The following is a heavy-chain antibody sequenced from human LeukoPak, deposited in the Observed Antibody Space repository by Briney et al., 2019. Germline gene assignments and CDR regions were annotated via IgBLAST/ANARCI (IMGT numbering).Heavy chain of an antibody. CDR2: INPNSGGT. Sequence: ASVKVSCKASGYTFTGYYMHWVRQAPGQGLEWMGWINPNSGGTNYAQKFQGRVTMTRDTSISTAYMELSRLRSDDTAVYYCARMAPYGDYIHDYWGQGTLVTVSS. CDR1: GYTFTGYY. J-gene: IGHJ4*02. D-gene: IGHD4-17*01. V-gene: IGHV1-2*02. CDR3: ARMAPYGDYIHDY.